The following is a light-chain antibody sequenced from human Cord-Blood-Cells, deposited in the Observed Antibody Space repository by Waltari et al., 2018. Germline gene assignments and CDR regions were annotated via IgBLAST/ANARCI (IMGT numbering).Light chain of an antibody. V-gene: IGLV2-8*01. CDR2: EFS. J-gene: IGLJ2*01. CDR3: SSYAGSNNVV. CDR1: SSAVGGYNY. Sequence: QSALTQPPSASGSPGQSVTLSSTGTSSAVGGYNYVSWSQQHPCKAPKLMIYEFSMRPSGVPDRFSCSRSGNTASLTVSGLQAEDGADYYCSSYAGSNNVVFGGGTKLTVL.